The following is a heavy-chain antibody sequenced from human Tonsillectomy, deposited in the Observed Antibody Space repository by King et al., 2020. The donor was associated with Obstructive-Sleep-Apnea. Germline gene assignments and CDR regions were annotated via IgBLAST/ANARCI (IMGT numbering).Heavy chain of an antibody. CDR2: ISGSGGRI. CDR3: AKTIGLVSTIFGVVDYGMDV. J-gene: IGHJ6*02. Sequence: VQLVESGGGLVQPGGSLRLSCAASGFTFSSHAMHWVRQAPGKGLEWVPGISGSGGRIYYADSVKGRVTISRDNSKNTLSLQMNSLRAEDKAGYFCAKTIGLVSTIFGVVDYGMDVWGQGTTVTVSS. V-gene: IGHV3-23*04. CDR1: GFTFSSHA. D-gene: IGHD3-3*01.